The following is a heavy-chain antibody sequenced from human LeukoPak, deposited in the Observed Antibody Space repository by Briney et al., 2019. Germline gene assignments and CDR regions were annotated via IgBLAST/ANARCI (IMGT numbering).Heavy chain of an antibody. CDR2: IYWDDDK. CDR1: GFSLSTSGVG. V-gene: IGHV2-5*02. Sequence: SGPTLVKPTQTLTLTCTFSGFSLSTSGVGVGWIRQPPGKALEWLALIYWDDDKRYSPSLKSRLTITNDTSKNQVVLTMTNMDPVDTATYYCAHKTTYYDFWSGYSQPKSAYFDYWGQGTLVTVSS. D-gene: IGHD3-3*01. CDR3: AHKTTYYDFWSGYSQPKSAYFDY. J-gene: IGHJ4*02.